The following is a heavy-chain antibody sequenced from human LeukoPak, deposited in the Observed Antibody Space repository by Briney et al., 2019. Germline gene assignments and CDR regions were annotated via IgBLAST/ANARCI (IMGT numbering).Heavy chain of an antibody. J-gene: IGHJ4*02. CDR3: ARGYQLLLFDY. CDR2: IYTSGST. Sequence: SETLSLTCTVSGGSISSGRYYGSWIRQPAGKGLEWIGRIYTSGSTNYNPSLKSRVTISVDTSKNQFSLKLSSVTAADTAVYYCARGYQLLLFDYWGQGTLVTVSS. V-gene: IGHV4-61*02. D-gene: IGHD2-2*01. CDR1: GGSISSGRYY.